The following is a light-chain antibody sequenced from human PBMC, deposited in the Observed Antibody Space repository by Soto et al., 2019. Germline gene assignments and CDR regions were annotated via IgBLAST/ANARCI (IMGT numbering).Light chain of an antibody. CDR1: QSINRY. V-gene: IGKV3-11*01. J-gene: IGKJ4*01. Sequence: EIVLTQSPATLSLSPGERATLSCRASQSINRYLTWYAQKTGQAPRLIIYDESSRATGIPDRFSGSGSGTDFTLAISRLEPEDFAVYYCQKRSSWPLTCGGGTKVDIK. CDR3: QKRSSWPLT. CDR2: DES.